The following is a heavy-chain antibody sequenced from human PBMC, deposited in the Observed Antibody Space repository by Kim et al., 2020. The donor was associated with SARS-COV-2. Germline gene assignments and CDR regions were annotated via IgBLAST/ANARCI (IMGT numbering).Heavy chain of an antibody. CDR1: GGSISSGGYY. D-gene: IGHD3-16*02. J-gene: IGHJ4*02. V-gene: IGHV4-31*03. Sequence: SETLSLTCTVSGGSISSGGYYWSWIRQHPGKGLEWIGYIYYSGSTYYNPSLKSRVTISVDTSKNQFSLKLSSVTAADTAVYYCAREVFRLRLGELSLKGMGVYFDYWGQGTLVTVSS. CDR2: IYYSGST. CDR3: AREVFRLRLGELSLKGMGVYFDY.